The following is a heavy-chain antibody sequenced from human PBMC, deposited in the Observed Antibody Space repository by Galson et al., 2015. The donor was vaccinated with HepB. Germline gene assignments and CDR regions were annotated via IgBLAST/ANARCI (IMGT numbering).Heavy chain of an antibody. CDR1: GGSISSSSYY. V-gene: IGHV4-39*01. J-gene: IGHJ3*02. CDR2: IYYSGST. Sequence: SETLSLTCTVSGGSISSSSYYWGWLRQPPGKGLERIGSIYYSGSTYYNPSLKSRVTISVDTSKNQFSLKLSSVTAADTAVYYCASQLDIAVALDAFDIWGQGAMVTVSS. D-gene: IGHD6-19*01. CDR3: ASQLDIAVALDAFDI.